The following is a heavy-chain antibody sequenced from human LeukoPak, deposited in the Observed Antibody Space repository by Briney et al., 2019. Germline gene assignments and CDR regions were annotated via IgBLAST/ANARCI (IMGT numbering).Heavy chain of an antibody. V-gene: IGHV4-4*09. CDR2: IYTTGST. CDR1: GGSFSTYY. CDR3: ARERYDFWSFGF. D-gene: IGHD3-3*01. Sequence: SETLSLTCTVSGGSFSTYYWSWIRQPPGKGLEWIGYIYTTGSTSYNPSLKSRVTISVDTSKRQFSLKLNSVTAADTAMYFCARERYDFWSFGFWGQGALVTVSS. J-gene: IGHJ4*02.